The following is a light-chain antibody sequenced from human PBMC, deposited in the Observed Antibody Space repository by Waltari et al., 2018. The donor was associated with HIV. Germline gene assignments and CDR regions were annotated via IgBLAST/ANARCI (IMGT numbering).Light chain of an antibody. CDR3: QSYGRGCSGSAV. J-gene: IGLJ2*01. CDR2: DNT. CDR1: RPNLGAGFD. V-gene: IGLV1-40*01. Sequence: SVLTQPPSVSGAPGQRVSIFCTGSRPNLGAGFDVHWYQQVPGTAPTLLIYDNTIRTSGGPARFSGSKSRASDSLSNTGLQAADEAYYFCQSYGRGCSGSAVFGGGTNLTVL.